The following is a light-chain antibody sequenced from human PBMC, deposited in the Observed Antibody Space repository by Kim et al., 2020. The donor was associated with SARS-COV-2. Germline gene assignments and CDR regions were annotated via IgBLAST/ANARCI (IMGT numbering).Light chain of an antibody. CDR2: RAS. CDR1: QRMSKW. CDR3: QQYATYLSVT. Sequence: VGDRVTITCRAIQRMSKWLAWYQHKPGKAPKHLIFRASALETGVPSMFSGSGYGTEFSLTISDLQPDDFATYYSQQYATYLSVTFGQGTKVDSK. V-gene: IGKV1-5*03. J-gene: IGKJ1*01.